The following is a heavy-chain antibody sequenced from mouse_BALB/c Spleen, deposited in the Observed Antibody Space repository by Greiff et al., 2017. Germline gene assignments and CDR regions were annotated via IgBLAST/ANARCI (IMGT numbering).Heavy chain of an antibody. CDR1: GYAFTNYL. Sequence: VQLQQSGAELVRPGTSVKVSCKASGYAFTNYLIEWVKQRPGQGLEWIGVINPGSGGTNYNEKFKGKATLTADKSSSTAYMQLSSLTSDDSAVYFCATFHYYGKEGFAYWGQGTLVTVSA. J-gene: IGHJ3*01. D-gene: IGHD1-2*01. V-gene: IGHV1-54*01. CDR3: ATFHYYGKEGFAY. CDR2: INPGSGGT.